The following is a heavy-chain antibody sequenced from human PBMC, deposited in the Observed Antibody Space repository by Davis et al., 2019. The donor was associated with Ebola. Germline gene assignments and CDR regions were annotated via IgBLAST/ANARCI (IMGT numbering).Heavy chain of an antibody. CDR1: GFTVSSNY. Sequence: GESLKISCAASGFTVSSNYMSWVRQAPGKGLEWVSVIYSGGSTYYADSVKGRFTISRDNSKNTLYLQMNSLRAEDTAVYYCARDPVDYYYYYGMDVWGQGTTVTVSS. CDR3: ARDPVDYYYYYGMDV. D-gene: IGHD2-21*01. V-gene: IGHV3-53*01. J-gene: IGHJ6*02. CDR2: IYSGGST.